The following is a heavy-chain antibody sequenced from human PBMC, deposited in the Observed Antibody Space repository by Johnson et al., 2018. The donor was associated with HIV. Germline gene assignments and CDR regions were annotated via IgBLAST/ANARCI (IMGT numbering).Heavy chain of an antibody. CDR2: IRHDGTNN. Sequence: QMLLVESGGGVVRPGGSLRLSCAVSGFTFSSYGMHWVRQAPGKGLEWVAFIRHDGTNNYYADSENGRFTISRDNSENTLYLQMNSLRAEDTAVDSCAREGGQWLVLVDAFDIWGQGTMVNVSS. CDR3: AREGGQWLVLVDAFDI. CDR1: GFTFSSYG. V-gene: IGHV3-30*02. D-gene: IGHD6-19*01. J-gene: IGHJ3*02.